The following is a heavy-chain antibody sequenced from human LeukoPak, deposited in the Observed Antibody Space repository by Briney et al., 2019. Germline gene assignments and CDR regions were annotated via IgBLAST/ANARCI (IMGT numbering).Heavy chain of an antibody. CDR1: GFTFSSYW. Sequence: GGSLRLSCAASGFTFSSYWMSWVRQAPGKGLEWVANIKQDGSEKYYVDSVKGRFTISRDNAKNSLYLQMNSLRAEDTAVYYCAKDRSGQQLGPYYYGMDVWGQGTTVTVSS. D-gene: IGHD6-13*01. CDR3: AKDRSGQQLGPYYYGMDV. J-gene: IGHJ6*02. CDR2: IKQDGSEK. V-gene: IGHV3-7*01.